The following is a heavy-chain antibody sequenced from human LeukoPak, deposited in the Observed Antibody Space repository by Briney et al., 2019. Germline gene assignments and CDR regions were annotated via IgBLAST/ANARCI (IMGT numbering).Heavy chain of an antibody. CDR2: INPNSGGT. J-gene: IGHJ6*03. CDR1: GYTFTGYY. D-gene: IGHD5-18*01. V-gene: IGHV1-2*02. Sequence: ASVKVSCKASGYTFTGYYMHWVRQAPGQGLEWMGWINPNSGGTNYAQKFQGRVTMTRDTSISTAYMELSRLRSDDTAVYYCARELREIQLWTHLESDYYYYMDVWGKGTTVTISS. CDR3: ARELREIQLWTHLESDYYYYMDV.